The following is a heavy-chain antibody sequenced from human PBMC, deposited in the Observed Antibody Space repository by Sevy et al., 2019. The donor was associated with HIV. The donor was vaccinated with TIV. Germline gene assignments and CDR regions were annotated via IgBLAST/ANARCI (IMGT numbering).Heavy chain of an antibody. D-gene: IGHD2-15*01. Sequence: GGSLRLSCAASGFIFSAYKMRWVRQAPGKGLEWVANIGRDGSDKNYVDAVKGRFTISRDNAKNSLYLQMNSQRDEDTAVYYCTRGGVPGGFDLWGQGTMVTVSS. V-gene: IGHV3-7*01. CDR2: IGRDGSDK. CDR3: TRGGVPGGFDL. J-gene: IGHJ3*01. CDR1: GFIFSAYK.